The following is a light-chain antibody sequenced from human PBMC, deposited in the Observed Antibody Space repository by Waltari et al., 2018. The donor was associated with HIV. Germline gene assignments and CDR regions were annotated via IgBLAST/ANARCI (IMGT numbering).Light chain of an antibody. J-gene: IGLJ2*01. CDR2: QDN. CDR1: ELASQY. Sequence: SYVLTQAPSVSVSPGQTARIACRGEELASQYVHGYQMKAGQAPVLLVYQDNERALVITERISGSKSGTTGTLTITAVQAEDEADYYCQSAGSIGTSVVFGGGTKLTVL. V-gene: IGLV3-25*03. CDR3: QSAGSIGTSVV.